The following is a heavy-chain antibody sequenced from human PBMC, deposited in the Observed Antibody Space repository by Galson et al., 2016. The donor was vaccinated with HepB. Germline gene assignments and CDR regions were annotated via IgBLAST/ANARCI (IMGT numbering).Heavy chain of an antibody. CDR1: GYTFTNFY. Sequence: SVKVSCKASGYTFTNFYVHWVRQAPGQGLEWMGIINPSGGSPSYAQQFQGRVIMTRDTSTSTIYMELRSLRSEDTAMYRCARDGAGGVGSGTTMVRGAIGYWGQGTLVTVSS. CDR3: ARDGAGGVGSGTTMVRGAIGY. J-gene: IGHJ4*02. V-gene: IGHV1-46*01. CDR2: INPSGGSP. D-gene: IGHD3-10*01.